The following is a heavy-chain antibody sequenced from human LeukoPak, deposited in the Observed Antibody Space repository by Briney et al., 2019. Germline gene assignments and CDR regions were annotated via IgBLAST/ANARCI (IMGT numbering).Heavy chain of an antibody. J-gene: IGHJ4*02. V-gene: IGHV3-20*04. D-gene: IGHD2-15*01. CDR1: GFTFDDYG. CDR2: INWNGGSI. CDR3: ARGYCSGGSCWYFDY. Sequence: GGSLRLSCGASGFTFDDYGMSWVRQAPGKGLEWVSGINWNGGSIGYADSVKGRFTISRDNAKNSLYLQMNSLRADDTALYYCARGYCSGGSCWYFDYWGQGTLVTVSS.